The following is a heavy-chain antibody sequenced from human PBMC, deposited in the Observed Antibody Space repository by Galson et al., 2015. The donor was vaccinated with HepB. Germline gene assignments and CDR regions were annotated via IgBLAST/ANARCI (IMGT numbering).Heavy chain of an antibody. V-gene: IGHV2-26*01. CDR2: IFSNDEK. Sequence: PALVKPTQPLTLTCAVSGFSLINARMGVTWIRQPPGKALEWLAHIFSNDEKSYKTSLKSRLTISKDTSKSQVVLTMTNMDPVDTGTYYCARIEYSGDSYHYFGMDVWGQGTTVIVSS. CDR3: ARIEYSGDSYHYFGMDV. D-gene: IGHD7-27*01. CDR1: GFSLINARMG. J-gene: IGHJ6*02.